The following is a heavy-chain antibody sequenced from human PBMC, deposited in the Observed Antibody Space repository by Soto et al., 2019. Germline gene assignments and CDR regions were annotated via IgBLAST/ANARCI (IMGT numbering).Heavy chain of an antibody. D-gene: IGHD3-10*01. Sequence: PXESLRLSCAASGFTLGRYGMSWVRQAPGKGLEWVSAVSPNGQGIYYADSVRGRFTISRDFSKNTVFLHMDSLRAEDTAVYYCAKDRDYPRDYFHYWGQGTLVTVSS. V-gene: IGHV3-23*01. CDR3: AKDRDYPRDYFHY. J-gene: IGHJ4*02. CDR1: GFTLGRYG. CDR2: VSPNGQGI.